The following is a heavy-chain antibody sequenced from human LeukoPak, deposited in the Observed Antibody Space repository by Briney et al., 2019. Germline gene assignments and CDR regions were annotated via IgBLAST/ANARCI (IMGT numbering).Heavy chain of an antibody. Sequence: SETLPLTRAVSCRSISSYYWSWIRQPPGKGLEGIGYMYYSGSPNYNPSLWSRVTISVDTSKNQCCLKLSSASAADTAMYYCARGLTSYSMSSDWFDPWGQGTLVTVSS. J-gene: IGHJ5*02. CDR1: CRSISSYY. V-gene: IGHV4-59*01. CDR2: MYYSGSP. D-gene: IGHD6-6*01. CDR3: ARGLTSYSMSSDWFDP.